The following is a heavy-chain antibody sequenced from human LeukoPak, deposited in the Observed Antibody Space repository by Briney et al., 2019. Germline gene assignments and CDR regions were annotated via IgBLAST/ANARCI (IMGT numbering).Heavy chain of an antibody. D-gene: IGHD3-16*01. CDR3: ARGRIGGNY. CDR1: GGSMSSYY. CDR2: IYYSGST. J-gene: IGHJ4*02. Sequence: SETLSLTCTVSGGSMSSYYWSCIRQPPGKGLEWIGSIYYSGSTNYNPSLTSRVTISVDTSKNQFSLKLISVTAADTAVYYCARGRIGGNYWGQGTLVTVSS. V-gene: IGHV4-59*01.